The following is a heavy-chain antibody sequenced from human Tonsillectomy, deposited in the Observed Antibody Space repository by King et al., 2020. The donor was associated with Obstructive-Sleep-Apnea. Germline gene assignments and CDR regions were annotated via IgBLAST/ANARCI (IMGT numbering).Heavy chain of an antibody. CDR2: IDWDDDK. J-gene: IGHJ6*02. V-gene: IGHV2-70*11. D-gene: IGHD3-10*01. CDR3: ARKRITMVRGVIQYYYGMDV. Sequence: VTLKESGPALVKPTQTLTLTCTFSGFSLSTSGMCVTWIRQPPGKALEWLARIDWDDDKYYSTSLKTRLTISKDTSKNQVVLTMTNMDPVDTATYYCARKRITMVRGVIQYYYGMDVWGHGTTVTVSS. CDR1: GFSLSTSGMC.